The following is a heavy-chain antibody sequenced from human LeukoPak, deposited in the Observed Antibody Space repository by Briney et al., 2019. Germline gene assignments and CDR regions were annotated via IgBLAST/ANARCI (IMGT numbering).Heavy chain of an antibody. CDR3: ARRDRFGVVTKNQFDP. CDR1: GASFSGYY. CDR2: INRGGDT. D-gene: IGHD3-3*01. Sequence: SETLSLTCTVYGASFSGYYWGWIRQPPGKGLEWIGEINRGGDTNYNPSLKSRVTISVDTSKNQFSLRLSSVTAADTAVYYCARRDRFGVVTKNQFDPWGQGTLVTVSS. J-gene: IGHJ5*02. V-gene: IGHV4-34*01.